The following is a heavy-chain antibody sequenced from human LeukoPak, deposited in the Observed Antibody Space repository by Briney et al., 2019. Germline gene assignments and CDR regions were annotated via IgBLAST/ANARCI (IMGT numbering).Heavy chain of an antibody. D-gene: IGHD3-22*01. V-gene: IGHV3-23*01. J-gene: IGHJ3*02. Sequence: GGSLRFSCAASGFSFSSYAMSWVRQAPGKGLEWVSSISGSSGSTYYADSVKGRFSISRDNSKNTLYLQMNNLRAGDTAVYHCAKGLYYYDSNAFDIWGQGTMVTVSS. CDR1: GFSFSSYA. CDR2: ISGSSGST. CDR3: AKGLYYYDSNAFDI.